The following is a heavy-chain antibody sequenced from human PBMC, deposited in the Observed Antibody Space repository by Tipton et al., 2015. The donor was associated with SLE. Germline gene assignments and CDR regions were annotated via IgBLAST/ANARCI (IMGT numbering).Heavy chain of an antibody. D-gene: IGHD3-10*01. CDR1: GASISGGGYS. J-gene: IGHJ6*02. Sequence: TLSLTCTVSGASISGGGYSWNWIRQPPGKGLEWIGYIYHSGTTYYNPSLKSRITLSVDTSKNQFSLILNSVTAADTAVYYCASSSAYYYGVDVWGQGTTVTVSS. CDR3: ASSSAYYYGVDV. V-gene: IGHV4-30-2*01. CDR2: IYHSGTT.